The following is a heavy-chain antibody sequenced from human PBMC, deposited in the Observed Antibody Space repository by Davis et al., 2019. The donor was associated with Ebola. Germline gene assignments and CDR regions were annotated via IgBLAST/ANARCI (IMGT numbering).Heavy chain of an antibody. D-gene: IGHD3-22*01. Sequence: MPSETLSLTCTVSGGSISSYYWSWIRQPPGKGLEWIGYIYYSGSTNYNPFLKSRVTISVDTSKNQFSLKLSSVTAADTAVYYCARRLLTYDSSGYYHDAFDIWGQGTMVTVSS. J-gene: IGHJ3*02. V-gene: IGHV4-59*08. CDR1: GGSISSYY. CDR3: ARRLLTYDSSGYYHDAFDI. CDR2: IYYSGST.